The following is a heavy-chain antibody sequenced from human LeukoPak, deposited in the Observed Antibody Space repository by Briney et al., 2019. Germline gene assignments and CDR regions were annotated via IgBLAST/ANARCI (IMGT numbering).Heavy chain of an antibody. D-gene: IGHD1-26*01. J-gene: IGHJ4*02. V-gene: IGHV3-23*01. CDR3: AKDPFVFESGSYLIDY. CDR2: ISTSGGST. Sequence: GGSLRLSCAASGFTFSSYAMSWVRQAPGKGLEWVSGISTSGGSTYYTDSVKGRFTISRDNSKKTLYLQMNSLRAEDTAGYYCAKDPFVFESGSYLIDYWGQGTLVTVSS. CDR1: GFTFSSYA.